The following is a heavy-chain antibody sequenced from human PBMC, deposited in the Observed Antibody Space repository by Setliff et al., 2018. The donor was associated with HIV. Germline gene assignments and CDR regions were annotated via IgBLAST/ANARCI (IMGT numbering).Heavy chain of an antibody. CDR3: ARGYYNFWSGYYDSRFPNPIDAFDI. V-gene: IGHV1-18*01. D-gene: IGHD3-3*01. CDR2: ISAYNGNT. J-gene: IGHJ3*02. CDR1: GGTFSSYA. Sequence: GASVKVSCKASGGTFSSYAISWVRQAPGQGVEWMGWISAYNGNTNYAQKLQGRVTMTTDTSTSTAYMELRSLRSDDTAVYYCARGYYNFWSGYYDSRFPNPIDAFDIWGQGTMVTVSS.